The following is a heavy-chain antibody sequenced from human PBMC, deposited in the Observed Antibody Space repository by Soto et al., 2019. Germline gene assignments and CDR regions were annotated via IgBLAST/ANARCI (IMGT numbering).Heavy chain of an antibody. CDR2: IFSSGST. J-gene: IGHJ4*02. Sequence: SETLSLTCTVSGGSISTFYSSWVRQPPGKGLEWIGRIFSSGSTSFNPSLESRVAMSVETSKNHFSLNLSSVTGADMAVYYCAREGSYSAYNFAHGIQLWSFDFWGQGALVTVSS. CDR3: AREGSYSAYNFAHGIQLWSFDF. D-gene: IGHD5-18*01. V-gene: IGHV4-4*07. CDR1: GGSISTFY.